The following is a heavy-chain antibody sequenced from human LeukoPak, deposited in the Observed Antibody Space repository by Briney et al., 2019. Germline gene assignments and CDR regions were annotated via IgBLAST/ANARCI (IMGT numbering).Heavy chain of an antibody. Sequence: SETLSLTCTVSGGSVSSGTYYWGWIRQPPGKGLEWIGSLYYTGSTYYNPPLKSRVTISVDKSKNQFSLKLSSVTAADTAVYYCAREDTAMVRGFDYWGQGTLVTVSS. J-gene: IGHJ4*02. CDR1: GGSVSSGTYY. D-gene: IGHD5-18*01. CDR2: LYYTGST. V-gene: IGHV4-39*07. CDR3: AREDTAMVRGFDY.